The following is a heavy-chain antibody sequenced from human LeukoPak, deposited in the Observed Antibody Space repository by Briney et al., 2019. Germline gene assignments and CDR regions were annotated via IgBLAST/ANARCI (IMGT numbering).Heavy chain of an antibody. D-gene: IGHD1-14*01. CDR1: GYTFSSYA. Sequence: GGSLRLSCAASGYTFSSYAMSWVRQVPGKGLEWVSAISGSGGSTYYADSVKGRFSISRDNSKNTLYLQMNSLRAEDTAVYYCARDRIRDRYYYYGMDVWGQGTTVTVSS. V-gene: IGHV3-23*01. J-gene: IGHJ6*02. CDR3: ARDRIRDRYYYYGMDV. CDR2: ISGSGGST.